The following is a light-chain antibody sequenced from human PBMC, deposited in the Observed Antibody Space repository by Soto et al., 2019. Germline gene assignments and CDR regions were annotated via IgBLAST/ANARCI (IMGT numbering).Light chain of an antibody. CDR1: SSDVGSYNL. CDR2: EGS. Sequence: QSALTQPASVSGSPGQSITISCTGTSSDVGSYNLVSWYQQHPGKAPKLMIYEGSKRPSGVSKRFSGSKSGNTASLTISGLQAEDEADYYCCSYAGCSTYVFGTGTKLTVL. V-gene: IGLV2-23*01. CDR3: CSYAGCSTYV. J-gene: IGLJ1*01.